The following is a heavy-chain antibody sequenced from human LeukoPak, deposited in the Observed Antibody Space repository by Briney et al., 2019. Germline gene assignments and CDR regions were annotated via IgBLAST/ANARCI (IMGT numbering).Heavy chain of an antibody. V-gene: IGHV4-4*07. Sequence: PSETLSLTCTVSGASISSYYWSWIRQPAGKGLEWIGRIYTSGSTNYTPSLKSRVTMSVDTSKNQFSLKLSSVTAADTAVYYCARDQEGGNSEGPFDYWGQGTLVTVSS. D-gene: IGHD4-23*01. CDR3: ARDQEGGNSEGPFDY. CDR1: GASISSYY. CDR2: IYTSGST. J-gene: IGHJ4*02.